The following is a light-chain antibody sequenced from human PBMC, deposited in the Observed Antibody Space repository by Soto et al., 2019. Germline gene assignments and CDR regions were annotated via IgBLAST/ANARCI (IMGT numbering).Light chain of an antibody. J-gene: IGLJ1*01. CDR2: EFV. V-gene: IGLV2-8*01. CDR1: VGGYHY. Sequence: QSVLTQPPSASGSPGQSVTISCDVGGYHYVSWYQQHPGKAPKLMIYEFVKRPSGVPDRFSGSKSGNTASLTVSGLQAEDEADYYCSSYAGSSYVFGTGTKLTV. CDR3: SSYAGSSYV.